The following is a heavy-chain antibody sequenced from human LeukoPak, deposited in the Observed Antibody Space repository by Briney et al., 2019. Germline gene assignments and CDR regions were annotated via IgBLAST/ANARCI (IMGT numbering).Heavy chain of an antibody. Sequence: GGSLRLSCAASGFTFSSYAMHWVRQAPGKGLEWVAVISYDGSNKYYADSVKGRFTISRDNSKNTLYLQMNSLRAEDTAVYYCARTLIAAAGGDYWGQGTLVTVSS. J-gene: IGHJ4*02. V-gene: IGHV3-30-3*01. CDR2: ISYDGSNK. CDR1: GFTFSSYA. CDR3: ARTLIAAAGGDY. D-gene: IGHD2-2*01.